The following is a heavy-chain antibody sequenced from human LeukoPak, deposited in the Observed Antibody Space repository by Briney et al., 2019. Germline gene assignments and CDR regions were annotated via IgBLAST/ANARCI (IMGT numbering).Heavy chain of an antibody. CDR2: INHSGST. J-gene: IGHJ5*02. V-gene: IGHV4-34*01. Sequence: SETLSLTCAVYGGSFSGYYWSWIRQPPGKGLEWIGEINHSGSTNYNPSLKSRVTISVDTSKNQFSLKLSSVTAADTAVCYCARGGSSSPNWFNPWGQGTLVTVSS. CDR3: ARGGSSSPNWFNP. D-gene: IGHD6-6*01. CDR1: GGSFSGYY.